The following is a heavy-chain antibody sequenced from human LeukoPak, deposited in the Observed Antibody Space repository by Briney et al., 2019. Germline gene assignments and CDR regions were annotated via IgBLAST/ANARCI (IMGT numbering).Heavy chain of an antibody. Sequence: SQTLSLTCTVSGGSISSGGYYWSWIRQHPGKGLEWIGYIYYSGSTYYNPSLKSRVTISVDTSKNQFSLKLSSVTAADTAVYYCARDRFYQLRDDAFDIWGQGTIVTVSS. D-gene: IGHD2-2*01. CDR2: IYYSGST. V-gene: IGHV4-31*03. CDR3: ARDRFYQLRDDAFDI. CDR1: GGSISSGGYY. J-gene: IGHJ3*02.